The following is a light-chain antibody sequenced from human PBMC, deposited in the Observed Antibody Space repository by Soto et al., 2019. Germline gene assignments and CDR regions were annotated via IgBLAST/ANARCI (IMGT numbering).Light chain of an antibody. CDR1: QNIRNL. J-gene: IGKJ5*01. Sequence: DIQMTQSPSTGSAYVEDSVTITCRASQNIRNLLAWYQQKPGKAPKPLIYDASTLKTGVPSRFSGSGSGSEFNFTITGLKPDDFATYFCQQYNTYATFGQGTRLEIK. CDR3: QQYNTYAT. CDR2: DAS. V-gene: IGKV1-5*01.